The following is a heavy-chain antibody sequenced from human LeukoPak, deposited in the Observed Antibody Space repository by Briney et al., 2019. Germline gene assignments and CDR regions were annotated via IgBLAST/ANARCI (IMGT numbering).Heavy chain of an antibody. CDR2: VYDRGST. J-gene: IGHJ4*02. V-gene: IGHV4-59*08. CDR1: CISLCTLY. D-gene: IGHD3-22*01. Sequence: SETLTLTCNVSCISLCTLYCSWSAPPPGKGLELIGYVYDRGSTNYTHSLKSRVTISIDTSRDQFSLKLRSLTAADTAVYFCARHHGGYYDSSDYLPDYWGQGTLVTVSS. CDR3: ARHHGGYYDSSDYLPDY.